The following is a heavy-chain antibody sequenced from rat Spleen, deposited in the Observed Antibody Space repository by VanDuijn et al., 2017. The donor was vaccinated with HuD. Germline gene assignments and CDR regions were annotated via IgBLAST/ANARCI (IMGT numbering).Heavy chain of an antibody. Sequence: EVQLVESGGGLVQPGRSLKLSCAASGFTFSNYGLAWVRQAPKKGLEWVATISYDGSRTYYRDSVKGRFTISRDNAENTVYLLMNSLRSEDTATYYCTSYYSGDFDYWGQGVMVTVSS. CDR1: GFTFSNYG. CDR2: ISYDGSRT. D-gene: IGHD1-1*01. V-gene: IGHV5-7*01. J-gene: IGHJ2*01. CDR3: TSYYSGDFDY.